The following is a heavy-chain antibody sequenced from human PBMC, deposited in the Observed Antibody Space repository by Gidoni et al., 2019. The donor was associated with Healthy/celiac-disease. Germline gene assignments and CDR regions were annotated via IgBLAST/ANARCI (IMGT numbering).Heavy chain of an antibody. V-gene: IGHV4-59*08. Sequence: QVQLQESGPGLVKPSETLSLTCTVSGGSISSYYWSWIRQPPGKGLEWIGYIYYSGSTNYNPSLKSRVTISVDTSKNQFSLKLSSVTAADTAVYYCARHKGLEYSSSSSAFDIWGQGTMVTVSS. D-gene: IGHD6-6*01. CDR3: ARHKGLEYSSSSSAFDI. CDR1: GGSISSYY. CDR2: IYYSGST. J-gene: IGHJ3*02.